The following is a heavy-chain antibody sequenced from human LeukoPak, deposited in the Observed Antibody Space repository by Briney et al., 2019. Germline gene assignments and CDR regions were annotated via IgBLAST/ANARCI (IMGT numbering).Heavy chain of an antibody. J-gene: IGHJ4*02. CDR2: TRGSGDDT. CDR3: AKGGAYCSGGSCSNFDY. V-gene: IGHV3-23*01. Sequence: GGSLRLSCAASGFTFSNYAMSWVRQAPGKGLEWVSRTRGSGDDTHYADSVRGRFTISRDNSKNTLYLQMNSLRAEDTAVYFCAKGGAYCSGGSCSNFDYWGQGTLVTVSS. D-gene: IGHD2-15*01. CDR1: GFTFSNYA.